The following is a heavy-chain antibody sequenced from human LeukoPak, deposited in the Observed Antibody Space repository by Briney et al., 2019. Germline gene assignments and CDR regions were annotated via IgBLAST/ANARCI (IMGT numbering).Heavy chain of an antibody. Sequence: PSETLSLTCAVYGGSFSGYHWSWIRQPPGKGLEWIGEINHSGSTNYNPSLKSRVTISVDTSKNQFSLKLSSVTAADTAVYYCARPAFNYDFWSGYYPGYFDYWGQGTLVTVSS. V-gene: IGHV4-34*01. CDR2: INHSGST. CDR1: GGSFSGYH. J-gene: IGHJ4*02. CDR3: ARPAFNYDFWSGYYPGYFDY. D-gene: IGHD3-3*01.